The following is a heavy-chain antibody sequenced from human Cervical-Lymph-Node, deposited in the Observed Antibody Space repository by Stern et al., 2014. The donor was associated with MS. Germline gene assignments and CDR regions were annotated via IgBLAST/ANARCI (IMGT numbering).Heavy chain of an antibody. V-gene: IGHV3-30*03. D-gene: IGHD2-8*01. CDR2: ISYDGNHK. CDR3: ARDYEDTSMLFDH. CDR1: GFTFSGYG. Sequence: VQLVESGGAVVQPGRSLRLSCAASGFTFSGYGMHWVRQAPGQGLEWVTVISYDGNHKYYAASVKGRFTISRDNSKNTLHLQMNSVTPDDTAIYYCARDYEDTSMLFDHWGQGTLVTVSS. J-gene: IGHJ4*02.